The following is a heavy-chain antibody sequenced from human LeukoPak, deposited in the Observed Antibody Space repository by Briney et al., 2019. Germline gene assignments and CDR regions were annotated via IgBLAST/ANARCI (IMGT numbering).Heavy chain of an antibody. CDR1: GYTFTGYY. V-gene: IGHV1-2*02. CDR3: ASYSSNWYAEYFQH. D-gene: IGHD6-13*01. J-gene: IGHJ1*01. CDR2: INPNSGGT. Sequence: ASVKVSCKASGYTFTGYYMHWVRQAPGQGLEWMGWINPNSGGTNYAQKFQGRVTMTRDTSISTAYMELSRLRSDDTAVYYCASYSSNWYAEYFQHWGQGTLVTVSS.